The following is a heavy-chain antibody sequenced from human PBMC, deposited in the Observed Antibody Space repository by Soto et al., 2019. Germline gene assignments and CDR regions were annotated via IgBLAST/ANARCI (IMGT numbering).Heavy chain of an antibody. V-gene: IGHV4-4*07. CDR1: GGTISAYY. Sequence: SQALSLSCRGTGGTISAYYWPWMRQSAGGGLEWIGRIYSRGSTNYTPSLKGRVTISLDTSMNHFSIWLSSVTAADMAVNSRRRGKPSPDWFEPLVRASLV. CDR3: RRGKPSPDWFEP. J-gene: IGHJ5*01. CDR2: IYSRGST.